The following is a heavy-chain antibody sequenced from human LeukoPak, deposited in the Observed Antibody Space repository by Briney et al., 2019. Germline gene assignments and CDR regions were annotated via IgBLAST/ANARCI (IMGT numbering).Heavy chain of an antibody. V-gene: IGHV3-30-3*02. CDR3: AKLKGYDSSGYGGYFDY. CDR2: ISYDGINK. Sequence: GGSLRLSCAASGFTFNFYSMHWVRQAPGKGLEWVAFISYDGINKYYGDSVKGRFTISRDNSRNTLYLQMNSLRAEDTAVYYCAKLKGYDSSGYGGYFDYWGQGTLVTVSS. D-gene: IGHD3-22*01. J-gene: IGHJ4*02. CDR1: GFTFNFYS.